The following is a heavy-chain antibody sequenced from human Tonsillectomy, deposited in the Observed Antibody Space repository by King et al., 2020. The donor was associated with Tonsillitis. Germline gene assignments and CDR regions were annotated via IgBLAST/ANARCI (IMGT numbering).Heavy chain of an antibody. CDR3: ARGPVPSVDPAISFDY. D-gene: IGHD5-18*01. CDR2: INPHSGGT. V-gene: IGHV1-2*02. Sequence: QLVQSGAEVKKPGASVKVSCKASGYTFTGYYMHWVRQAPGQGLEWMGWINPHSGGTNYAQKFQGRVTMTSNTSISTAYMELSRLRSDDTAVFYCARGPVPSVDPAISFDYWGQGTLVTVSS. CDR1: GYTFTGYY. J-gene: IGHJ4*02.